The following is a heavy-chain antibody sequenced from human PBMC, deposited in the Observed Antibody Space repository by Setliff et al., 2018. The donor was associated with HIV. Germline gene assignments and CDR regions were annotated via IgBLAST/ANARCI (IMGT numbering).Heavy chain of an antibody. CDR1: GYSLTSYG. V-gene: IGHV1-18*01. J-gene: IGHJ2*01. Sequence: GASVKVSCKASGYSLTSYGISWVRQAPGQGLEWMGWIGAYNGNTNYAQKLQGRVTMTTDTSTSTAYMELRSLRSDDTAVYYCARDEGSSAISWYFDLWGRGTLVTVSS. D-gene: IGHD2-21*02. CDR2: IGAYNGNT. CDR3: ARDEGSSAISWYFDL.